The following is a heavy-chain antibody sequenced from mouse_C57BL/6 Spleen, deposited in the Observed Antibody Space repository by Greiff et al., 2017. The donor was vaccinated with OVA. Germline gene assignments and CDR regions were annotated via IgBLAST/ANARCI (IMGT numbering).Heavy chain of an antibody. CDR1: GYTFTSYW. J-gene: IGHJ1*03. CDR2: IDPSDSYT. CDR3: ARGDYYSNYASYWYFDV. V-gene: IGHV1-50*01. D-gene: IGHD2-5*01. Sequence: VQLQQPGAELVKPGASVKLSCKASGYTFTSYWMQWVKQRPGQGLEWIGEIDPSDSYTNYNQKFKGKATLTVDTSSSTAYMQLSSLTSEDSAVYYCARGDYYSNYASYWYFDVWGTGTTVTVSS.